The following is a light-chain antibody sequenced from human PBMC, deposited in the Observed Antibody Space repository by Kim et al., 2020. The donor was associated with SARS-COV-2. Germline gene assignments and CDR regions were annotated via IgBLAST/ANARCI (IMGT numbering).Light chain of an antibody. V-gene: IGLV6-57*04. CDR3: QYYDDNSLV. CDR2: EDN. Sequence: NFMLTQPHSVSESPGTTVTISCTRSSGSIASNYVHWYQQRPGSAPTSVMYEDNQRPSGVPTRFSGSIDSSSNSASLTISGLKTEDEAEYYCQYYDDNSLVFGGGTKVTVL. J-gene: IGLJ3*02. CDR1: SGSIASNY.